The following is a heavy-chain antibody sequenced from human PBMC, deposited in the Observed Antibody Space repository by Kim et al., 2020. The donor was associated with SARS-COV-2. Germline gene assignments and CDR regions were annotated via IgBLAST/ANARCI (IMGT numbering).Heavy chain of an antibody. Sequence: GGSLRLSCAASGFTFSSYAMHWVRQAPGKGLEWVAVISYDGSNKYYADSVKGRFTISRDNSKNTLYLQMNSLRAEDTAVYYCARGLSGSYRYFDYWGQGTLVTVSS. V-gene: IGHV3-30*04. J-gene: IGHJ4*02. CDR1: GFTFSSYA. CDR2: ISYDGSNK. D-gene: IGHD3-10*01. CDR3: ARGLSGSYRYFDY.